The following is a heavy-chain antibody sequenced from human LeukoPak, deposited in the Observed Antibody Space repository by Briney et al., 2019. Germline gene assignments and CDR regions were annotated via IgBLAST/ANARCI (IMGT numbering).Heavy chain of an antibody. J-gene: IGHJ4*02. Sequence: PSETLSLTCTVSGGSMFSYYWSWIRQPPGRGLGWIGFISYTGYTNYNPSLKSRVTISLDTSKSQFSLTLTSVTAADTAVYYCARSDSAMGYLTDYWGQGTLVTVS. CDR1: GGSMFSYY. V-gene: IGHV4-59*01. CDR3: ARSDSAMGYLTDY. D-gene: IGHD5-12*01. CDR2: ISYTGYT.